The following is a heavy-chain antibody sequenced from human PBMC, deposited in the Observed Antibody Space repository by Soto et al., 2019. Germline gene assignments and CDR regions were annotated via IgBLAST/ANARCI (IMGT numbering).Heavy chain of an antibody. J-gene: IGHJ4*02. D-gene: IGHD3-22*01. CDR3: ARRVHYYDSSGYLAPFDY. Sequence: SETLSLTCAVYGGSFSGYYWSWIRQPPGKGLEWIGEINHSGSTNYNPSLKSRVTISVDTSKNQFSLKLSSVTAADTAVYYCARRVHYYDSSGYLAPFDYWGQGTLVTVS. CDR1: GGSFSGYY. CDR2: INHSGST. V-gene: IGHV4-34*01.